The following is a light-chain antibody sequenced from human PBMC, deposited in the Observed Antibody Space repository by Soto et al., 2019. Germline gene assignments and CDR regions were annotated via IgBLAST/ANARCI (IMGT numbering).Light chain of an antibody. CDR2: GNS. J-gene: IGLJ3*02. V-gene: IGLV1-40*01. CDR1: SSNIGAGYD. CDR3: QSYDSSCGV. Sequence: QSVLTQPPSVSGAPGQRVTISCTGSSSNIGAGYDVHWYQQLPGTAPKLLIYGNSNRPSGVPDRFSGSKSGTSASLAITGIQAEDEADYYCQSYDSSCGVFGGGTKLTVL.